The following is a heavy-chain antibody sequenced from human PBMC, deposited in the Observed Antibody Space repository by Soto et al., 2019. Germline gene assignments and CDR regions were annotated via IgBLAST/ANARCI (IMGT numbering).Heavy chain of an antibody. V-gene: IGHV3-30-3*01. J-gene: IGHJ6*02. CDR3: AGRMTTPNNGWGYGMDV. CDR1: GFTFSSYA. Sequence: QVQLVESGGGVVQPGRSLRLSCAASGFTFSSYAMHWVRQAPGKGLEWVAVISYDGSNKYYADSVKGRFTISRDNSKNTLSLQMSSLRAEDTAVYYCAGRMTTPNNGWGYGMDVWGQGTTVTFSS. D-gene: IGHD4-4*01. CDR2: ISYDGSNK.